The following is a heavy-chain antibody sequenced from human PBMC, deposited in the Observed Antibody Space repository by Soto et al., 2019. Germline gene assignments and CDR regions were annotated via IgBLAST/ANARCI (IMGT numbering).Heavy chain of an antibody. D-gene: IGHD5-18*01. CDR1: GFTFSTSA. Sequence: QVQLVESGGGVIQPGRSLRLSCAASGFTFSTSAMHWVRQAPGKGLEWMTVISYDGSKSHYADSVKGRFTISSDNSKNTLYLLMNSLRADDTTLYYCARDSYSSGYLCSPRDWGQVVQVTVAS. CDR2: ISYDGSKS. V-gene: IGHV3-30-3*01. CDR3: ARDSYSSGYLCSPRD. J-gene: IGHJ4*02.